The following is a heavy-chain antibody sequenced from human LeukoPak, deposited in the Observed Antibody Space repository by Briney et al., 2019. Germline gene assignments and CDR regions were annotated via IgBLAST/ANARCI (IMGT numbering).Heavy chain of an antibody. Sequence: SVKVSCKASGGTFSSYAISWVRQAPGQGLEWMGGIIPIFGTANYAQKFQGRVTITADESTSTAYMELSSLRSEDTAVYYCAREIIPDIVATTTLDYWGEGTLVTVSS. V-gene: IGHV1-69*13. CDR2: IIPIFGTA. D-gene: IGHD5-12*01. CDR1: GGTFSSYA. J-gene: IGHJ4*02. CDR3: AREIIPDIVATTTLDY.